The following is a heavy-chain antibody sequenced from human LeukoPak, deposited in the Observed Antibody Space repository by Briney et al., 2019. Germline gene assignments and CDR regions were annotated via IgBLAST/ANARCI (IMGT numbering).Heavy chain of an antibody. J-gene: IGHJ4*02. CDR3: ARGSGYDGSRI. CDR2: IYASGST. CDR1: GDSISIDY. D-gene: IGHD3-16*01. V-gene: IGHV4-59*12. Sequence: SETLSLTCIVSGDSISIDYWTWIRRPPGKGLEWIGYIYASGSTDYNPSLKSRVTISIDTSKSHFSLRLTSVTAADTAIYYCARGSGYDGSRIWGQGTLVTVSS.